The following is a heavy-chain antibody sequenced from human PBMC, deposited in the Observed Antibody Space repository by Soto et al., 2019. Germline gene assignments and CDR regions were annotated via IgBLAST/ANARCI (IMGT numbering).Heavy chain of an antibody. Sequence: PGESLKISCAASGFTFGTYAMHWVRQAPGKGLEWVAVIYYDGSNRYYGDAVKGRFTISRDDSKSTLYLQMSSLRAEDTAVYYCARAFCTNGVCYYFFDHWGHGTQVTVSS. J-gene: IGHJ4*01. CDR1: GFTFGTYA. CDR3: ARAFCTNGVCYYFFDH. CDR2: IYYDGSNR. V-gene: IGHV3-33*01. D-gene: IGHD2-8*01.